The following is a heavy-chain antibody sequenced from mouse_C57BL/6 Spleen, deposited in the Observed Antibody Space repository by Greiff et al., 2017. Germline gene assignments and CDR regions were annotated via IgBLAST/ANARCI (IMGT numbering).Heavy chain of an antibody. CDR1: GFTFSDYY. V-gene: IGHV5-16*01. CDR3: ARGGIYFYYFDY. CDR2: INYDGSST. D-gene: IGHD1-1*01. J-gene: IGHJ2*01. Sequence: EVQLVESEGGLVQPGSSMKLSCTASGFTFSDYYMAWVRQVPEKGLEWVANINYDGSSTYYLDSLKSRFIISRDNAKNILYLQMSSLKSEDTATYYCARGGIYFYYFDYWGQGTTLTVSS.